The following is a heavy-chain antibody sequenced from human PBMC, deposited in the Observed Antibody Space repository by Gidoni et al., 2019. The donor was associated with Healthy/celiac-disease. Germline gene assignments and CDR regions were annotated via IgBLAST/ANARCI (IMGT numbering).Heavy chain of an antibody. J-gene: IGHJ6*02. Sequence: QVQRVQSGAEVKKPGASVKVSCKASGGTCSTYAIRWVRQAPGHGLEWMGGIIPIFGTANYAPKFQGRVTITADESTSTAYMELSSLRSEDTAVYYCARLRSGYSSSWQTAHYYGMDVWGQGTTVTVSS. CDR1: GGTCSTYA. CDR3: ARLRSGYSSSWQTAHYYGMDV. V-gene: IGHV1-69*01. D-gene: IGHD6-13*01. CDR2: IIPIFGTA.